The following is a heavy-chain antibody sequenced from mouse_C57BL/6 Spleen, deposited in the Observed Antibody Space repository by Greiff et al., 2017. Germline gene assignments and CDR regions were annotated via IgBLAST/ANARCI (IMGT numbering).Heavy chain of an antibody. Sequence: QVQLQQPGAELVKPGASVKLSCKASGYTFTSYWMHWVKQRPGQGLEWIGMIHPNSGSTNYNEKFKREATQTVDKSSSTAYMQLSSLTSEDSAVYYCASYGYDGDWFAYWGQGTLVTVSA. CDR1: GYTFTSYW. J-gene: IGHJ3*01. CDR3: ASYGYDGDWFAY. CDR2: IHPNSGST. V-gene: IGHV1-64*01. D-gene: IGHD2-2*01.